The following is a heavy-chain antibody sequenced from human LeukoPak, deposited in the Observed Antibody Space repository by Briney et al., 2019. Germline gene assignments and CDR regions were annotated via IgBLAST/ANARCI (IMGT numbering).Heavy chain of an antibody. CDR1: GRSISSYY. D-gene: IGHD3-3*01. CDR2: IYTGGRT. V-gene: IGHV4-4*07. CDR3: ARVLEGPRDTYYFDY. Sequence: SETLSLTCTVPGRSISSYYWSWIRQPAGKGLETIGRIYTGGRTNYNPSLKSRVAMSVDTSKNLFSLKLGSVTAADTAVYYCARVLEGPRDTYYFDYWGQGTLVTVSS. J-gene: IGHJ4*02.